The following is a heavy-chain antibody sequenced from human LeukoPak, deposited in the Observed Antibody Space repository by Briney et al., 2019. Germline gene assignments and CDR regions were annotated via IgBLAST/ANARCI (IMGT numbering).Heavy chain of an antibody. D-gene: IGHD2-2*01. J-gene: IGHJ4*02. V-gene: IGHV4-59*08. CDR3: ARLGLYYFDY. Sequence: PSETLSLTCAVYGGSFSGYYWSWIRQPPGKGLDWIGYIYYSGSTNYNPSLKSRVTISVDTSKNQFSLKLSSVTAADTAVYYCARLGLYYFDYWGQGTLVTVSS. CDR2: IYYSGST. CDR1: GGSFSGYY.